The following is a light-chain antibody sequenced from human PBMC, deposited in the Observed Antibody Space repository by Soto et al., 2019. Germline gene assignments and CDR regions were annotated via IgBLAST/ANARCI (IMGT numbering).Light chain of an antibody. J-gene: IGKJ3*01. Sequence: DIQMTQSPSTLSASVGDRATITCLASQSISSWLAWYQQKPGKAPKLLIYAASTLQSGVPSRFSGSGSGTEFTLTISSLQPDDFATYYCQQYNSYSFGPGTKVDI. CDR2: AAS. V-gene: IGKV1-5*01. CDR1: QSISSW. CDR3: QQYNSYS.